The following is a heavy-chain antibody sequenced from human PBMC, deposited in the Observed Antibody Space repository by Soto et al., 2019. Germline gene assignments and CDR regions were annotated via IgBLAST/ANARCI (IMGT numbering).Heavy chain of an antibody. CDR3: AAPKSGTSPYYNYGMDV. CDR1: GFTFTSSA. CDR2: IVVGSGNT. Sequence: QMQLVQSGPEVKKPGTSVKVSCKASGFTFTSSAVQWVRQARGQRLEWIGWIVVGSGNTNYAQKFQERVTITRDMSTSTAYMELISLRSEDTAVYYCAAPKSGTSPYYNYGMDVWGQGTTVTVSS. V-gene: IGHV1-58*01. D-gene: IGHD1-7*01. J-gene: IGHJ6*02.